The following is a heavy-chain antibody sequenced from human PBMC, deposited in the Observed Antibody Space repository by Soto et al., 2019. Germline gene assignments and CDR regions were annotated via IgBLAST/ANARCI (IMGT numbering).Heavy chain of an antibody. CDR2: AYHSGST. J-gene: IGHJ3*01. D-gene: IGHD4-17*01. CDR3: ARATADYGDAYDV. V-gene: IGHV4-4*02. CDR1: GASVTLSNW. Sequence: QMQLQQSGPGLVKPSGTLSLTCTVSGASVTLSNWWTWIRQSPGRGLEWIGQAYHSGSTSYNPSLENRVTISVDPSKNQFSLTPTSVTAADTAVYYCARATADYGDAYDVWGQGTSVTVSS.